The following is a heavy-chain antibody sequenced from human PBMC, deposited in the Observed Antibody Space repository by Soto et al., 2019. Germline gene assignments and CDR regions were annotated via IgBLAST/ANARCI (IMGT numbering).Heavy chain of an antibody. CDR2: ISYDGSNK. D-gene: IGHD2-2*01. CDR1: GFTFSSYA. Sequence: QVQLVESGGGVVQPGRSLRLSCAASGFTFSSYAMHWVRQAPGKGLEWVAVISYDGSNKYYADSVKGRLTISRDNSKNTLYLQINSLRAEDKDVYYCARVGYCSSNSCPRHDPYYYGLDVWGQGTTVTVSS. J-gene: IGHJ6*02. V-gene: IGHV3-30-3*01. CDR3: ARVGYCSSNSCPRHDPYYYGLDV.